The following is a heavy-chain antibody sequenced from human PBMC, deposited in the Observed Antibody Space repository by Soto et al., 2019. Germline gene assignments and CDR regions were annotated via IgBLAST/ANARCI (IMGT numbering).Heavy chain of an antibody. Sequence: GGSLRLSCAASGFTFSDYYMSWIRQAPGKGLECVSHISSRSSYTNYADSVKGRFTISRDNAKNALYLRMNRLRAEDTAVYYCARDHSLGGYSDGKFDCWGQGTLVTVSS. V-gene: IGHV3-11*06. J-gene: IGHJ4*02. D-gene: IGHD5-18*01. CDR2: ISSRSSYT. CDR1: GFTFSDYY. CDR3: ARDHSLGGYSDGKFDC.